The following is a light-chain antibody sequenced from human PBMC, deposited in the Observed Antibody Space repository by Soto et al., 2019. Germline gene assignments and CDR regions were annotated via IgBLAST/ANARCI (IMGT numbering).Light chain of an antibody. J-gene: IGLJ1*01. Sequence: QSVLTQPASVSGSPGRSITISCTGTSSDVGGYNYVSWYQQHPGKAPKLMIYEVSNRPSGVSNRCSGSKSGNTASLTISGLQAEDEADYYCSSYTSSSTLYVFGTGTKVTVL. CDR1: SSDVGGYNY. V-gene: IGLV2-14*01. CDR3: SSYTSSSTLYV. CDR2: EVS.